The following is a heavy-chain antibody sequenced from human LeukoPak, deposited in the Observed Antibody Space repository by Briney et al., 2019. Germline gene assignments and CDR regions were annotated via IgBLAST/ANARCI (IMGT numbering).Heavy chain of an antibody. CDR1: GGSISSSSYY. V-gene: IGHV4-39*07. J-gene: IGHJ5*02. D-gene: IGHD3-9*01. CDR3: ARVGGILTTKNWFDP. Sequence: SETLSLTCTVSGGSISSSSYYWGWIRQPPGKGLEWIGSIYYSGSTYYNPSLKSRVTISVDTSKNQFSLKLSSVTAADTAVYYCARVGGILTTKNWFDPWGQGTLVTVSS. CDR2: IYYSGST.